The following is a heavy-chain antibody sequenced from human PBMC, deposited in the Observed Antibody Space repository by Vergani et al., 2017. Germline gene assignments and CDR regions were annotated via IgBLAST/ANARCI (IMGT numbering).Heavy chain of an antibody. D-gene: IGHD2-2*01. Sequence: EVQLLESGGGLVQPGGSLRLSCAASGFTFSSYAMSWVRQAPGKGLEWVSAISARYPSTYYADSVKGRFTISRDNSKNTLYLQMNSLRAEDTAVYYCARAPGVGYCSSTSCYPDYWGQGTLVTVSS. J-gene: IGHJ4*02. CDR3: ARAPGVGYCSSTSCYPDY. CDR1: GFTFSSYA. CDR2: ISARYPST. V-gene: IGHV3-23*01.